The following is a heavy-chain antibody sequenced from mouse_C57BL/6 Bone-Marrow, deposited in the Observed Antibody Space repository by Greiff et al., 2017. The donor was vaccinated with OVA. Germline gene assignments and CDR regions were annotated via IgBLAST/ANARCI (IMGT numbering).Heavy chain of an antibody. CDR3: ARIDSSGYADYAMDY. V-gene: IGHV2-9-1*01. CDR2: IWTGGGT. Sequence: VHLVESGPGLVAPSQSLSITCTVSGFSLTSYAISWVRQPPGKGLEWLGVIWTGGGTNYNSALKSRLSISKDNSKSQVFLKMNSLQTDDTARYYCARIDSSGYADYAMDYWGQGTSVTVSS. CDR1: GFSLTSYA. J-gene: IGHJ4*01. D-gene: IGHD3-2*02.